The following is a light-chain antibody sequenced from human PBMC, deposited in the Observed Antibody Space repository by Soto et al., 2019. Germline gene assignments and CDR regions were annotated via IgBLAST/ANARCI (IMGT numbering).Light chain of an antibody. Sequence: DIPMTQSPSSLSAFVGDRVTITCRASQTIIRYLNWYQQKPGRAPNLLIYAASSLQSGVPSRFSGSGSGTEFTLTITSLQPEDFGTYYCQQSYSTLFTFGPGTKVDIK. J-gene: IGKJ3*01. CDR2: AAS. CDR3: QQSYSTLFT. CDR1: QTIIRY. V-gene: IGKV1-39*01.